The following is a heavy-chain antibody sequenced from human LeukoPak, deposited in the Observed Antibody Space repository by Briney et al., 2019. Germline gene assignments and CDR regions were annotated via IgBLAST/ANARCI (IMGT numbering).Heavy chain of an antibody. D-gene: IGHD1-26*01. CDR2: IHYGGST. Sequence: TSETLSLTCTVSGGSINSNTDYWGWIRQPPGKGPEWIGSIHYGGSTYYNPSLKSRVAISVDRSKNQLSLKLSSVTAADTAVYYCARHSLGATSPRGGGGLDYWGQGTLVTVSS. V-gene: IGHV4-39*01. CDR3: ARHSLGATSPRGGGGLDY. J-gene: IGHJ4*02. CDR1: GGSINSNTDY.